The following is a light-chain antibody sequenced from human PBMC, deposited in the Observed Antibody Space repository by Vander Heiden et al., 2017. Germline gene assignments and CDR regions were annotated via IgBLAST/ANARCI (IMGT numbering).Light chain of an antibody. CDR2: SNN. CDR1: NSNIGSDT. CDR3: AAWDDSLNIVL. Sequence: QSALTQPPSASGPPRAEGHPSCSGTNSNIGSDTVTWYQQLPGTAPKLLIYSNNQRPSGVPDRFSGSKSGTSASLAISGLQSEDEADYYCAAWDDSLNIVLFGGGTKLTVL. J-gene: IGLJ2*01. V-gene: IGLV1-44*01.